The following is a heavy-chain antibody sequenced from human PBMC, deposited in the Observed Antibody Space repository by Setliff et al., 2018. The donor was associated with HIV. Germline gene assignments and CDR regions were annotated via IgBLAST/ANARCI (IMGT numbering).Heavy chain of an antibody. CDR1: GGSISSSSYY. Sequence: SETLSLTCTVPGGSISSSSYYGGWIRQPPGKGLEWIGSIYYSGSAYYNPSLKSRAAISVDTSKNHISLKRSSVTAADTAVYYCASLDGSESPYIYYYYMDVWGKGTAVTVSS. CDR3: ASLDGSESPYIYYYYMDV. CDR2: IYYSGSA. J-gene: IGHJ6*03. V-gene: IGHV4-39*02. D-gene: IGHD3-10*01.